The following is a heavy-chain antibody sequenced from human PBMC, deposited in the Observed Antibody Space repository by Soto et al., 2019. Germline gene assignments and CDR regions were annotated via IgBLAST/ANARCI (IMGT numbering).Heavy chain of an antibody. J-gene: IGHJ4*02. D-gene: IGHD3-10*01. CDR2: IYYSGST. CDR1: CGSISSGGYY. Sequence: SETLSLTCTFSCGSISSGGYYWSWIRQHPGKGLEWIGYIYYSGSTYYNPSLKSRVTISVDTSKNQFSLKLSSVTAADTAVYYCARGSYGDYFDYWGQGTLVTVSS. V-gene: IGHV4-31*03. CDR3: ARGSYGDYFDY.